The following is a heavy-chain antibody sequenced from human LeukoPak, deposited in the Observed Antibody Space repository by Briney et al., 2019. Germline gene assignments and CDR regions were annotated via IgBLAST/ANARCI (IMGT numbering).Heavy chain of an antibody. V-gene: IGHV4-39*01. CDR2: IYYSGST. J-gene: IGHJ4*02. Sequence: SETLSLTCTVSGGSISSSSYYWGWIRQPPGKGLEWIGSIYYSGSTYYNPSLKSRVTTSVDTSKNQFSLKLSSVTAADTAVYYCARLIAAAGPFDYWGQGTLVTVSS. D-gene: IGHD6-13*01. CDR3: ARLIAAAGPFDY. CDR1: GGSISSSSYY.